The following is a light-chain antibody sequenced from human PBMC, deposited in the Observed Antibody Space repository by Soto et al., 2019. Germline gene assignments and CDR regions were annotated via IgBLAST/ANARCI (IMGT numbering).Light chain of an antibody. CDR2: SAS. V-gene: IGKV1-39*01. Sequence: DIQMTQSPSSLSASVGDRVTITCRASQSISSYLHWYQQKPGKAPKLLIYSASSLQSGVPSRFSGSGSGTDFTLTISSLQPEDFATYYCQQSYSTPYTFCQGTKLEIK. J-gene: IGKJ2*01. CDR3: QQSYSTPYT. CDR1: QSISSY.